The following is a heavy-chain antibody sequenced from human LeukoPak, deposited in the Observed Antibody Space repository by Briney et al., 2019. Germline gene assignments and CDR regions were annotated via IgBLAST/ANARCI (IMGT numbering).Heavy chain of an antibody. J-gene: IGHJ6*03. CDR3: VKNFWSDKDYYYYMDV. D-gene: IGHD3-3*01. V-gene: IGHV3-23*01. CDR1: GFTFSSYS. CDR2: ITRTGNT. Sequence: GGSLRLSCAASGFTFSSYSMNWVRQALGKGLDWVSGITRTGNTYYADSVRGRFTISRDNSKNTLYLQMNSLGAADTAVYYCVKNFWSDKDYYYYMDVWGKGTTVTVSS.